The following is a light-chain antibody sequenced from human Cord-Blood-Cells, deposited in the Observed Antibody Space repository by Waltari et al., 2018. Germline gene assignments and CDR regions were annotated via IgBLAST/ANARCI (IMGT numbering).Light chain of an antibody. CDR2: AAS. Sequence: DIQMIQPPSSMSASVGDRVTITCRGSHSISSYLNWYQKKQGKPPKLLIYAASSVQSGVPSMISGSGCGTYFTLTISSLQPEYFATYYYQQSYNTPTFGGGTKVEIK. CDR1: HSISSY. V-gene: IGKV1-39*01. CDR3: QQSYNTPT. J-gene: IGKJ4*01.